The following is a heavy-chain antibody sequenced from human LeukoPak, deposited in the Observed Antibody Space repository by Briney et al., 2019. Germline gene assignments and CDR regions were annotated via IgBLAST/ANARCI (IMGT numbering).Heavy chain of an antibody. D-gene: IGHD3-10*01. CDR1: GFTFSSCS. CDR2: ISSSSSYI. Sequence: GGSLRLSCAASGFTFSSCSMNWVRQAPGKGLEWVSSISSSSSYIYYADSVKGRFTISRDNAKNSLYLQMNSLRAEDTAVYYCARDLPAYYGSGSYYKEVDYWGQGTLVTVSS. V-gene: IGHV3-21*01. J-gene: IGHJ4*02. CDR3: ARDLPAYYGSGSYYKEVDY.